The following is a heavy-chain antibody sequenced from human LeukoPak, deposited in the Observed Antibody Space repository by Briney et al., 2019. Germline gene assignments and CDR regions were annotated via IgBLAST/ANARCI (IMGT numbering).Heavy chain of an antibody. CDR2: IYSGGST. V-gene: IGHV3-66*02. D-gene: IGHD3-10*01. CDR3: ASYYGSGSYYWSYYMDV. CDR1: GFTVSSNY. J-gene: IGHJ6*03. Sequence: GGSLRLSCAASGFTVSSNYMSWVRQAPGKGLEWVSVIYSGGSTYYADSVKGRFTISRDNSKNTLYLQMNSLRAEDTAVYYCASYYGSGSYYWSYYMDVWGKGTPVTVSS.